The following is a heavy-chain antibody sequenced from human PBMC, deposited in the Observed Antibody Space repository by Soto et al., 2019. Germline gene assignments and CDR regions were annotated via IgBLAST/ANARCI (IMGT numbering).Heavy chain of an antibody. D-gene: IGHD6-6*01. Sequence: EVQLAESGGGLAQPGGSLRLSCAASGFTLSGYAMDWVRQAPGKGLEYVSGISSNGVGTYYANSVQGRFTISRDNSKNTVYLQMGILRPEDMAVYYCARSARPDFYYMDVWGKGTTVTVS. V-gene: IGHV3-64*01. J-gene: IGHJ6*03. CDR2: ISSNGVGT. CDR3: ARSARPDFYYMDV. CDR1: GFTLSGYA.